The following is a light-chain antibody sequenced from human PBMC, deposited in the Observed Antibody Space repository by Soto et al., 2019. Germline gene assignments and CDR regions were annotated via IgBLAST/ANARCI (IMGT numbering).Light chain of an antibody. J-gene: IGKJ2*01. V-gene: IGKV1-39*01. Sequence: DIQMTQSPSSLSASVGDRVTITCRASQTISSYLNWYQQRPGKAPKLLIYAASSLQSGVPSRFSGSGSGTEFTLTINSLQPEDFATYYCQQSYGNFHTFGQGTRLEIK. CDR2: AAS. CDR1: QTISSY. CDR3: QQSYGNFHT.